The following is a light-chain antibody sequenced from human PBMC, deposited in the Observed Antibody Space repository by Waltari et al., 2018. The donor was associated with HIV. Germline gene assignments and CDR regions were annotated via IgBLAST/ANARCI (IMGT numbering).Light chain of an antibody. Sequence: QSVLTQPTSASGTPGQKITISCSGNISNIGSNSVNWYQQFSGAAPKLLIFSNNQPPSGVPARFSGSKSGSAASLAISGVPSDDEAIYHCATWDDTLSGPVFGGGTKLTVL. V-gene: IGLV1-44*01. CDR3: ATWDDTLSGPV. CDR1: ISNIGSNS. CDR2: SNN. J-gene: IGLJ3*02.